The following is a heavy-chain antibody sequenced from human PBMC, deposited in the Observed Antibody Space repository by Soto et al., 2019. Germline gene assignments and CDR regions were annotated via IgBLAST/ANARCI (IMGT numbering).Heavy chain of an antibody. V-gene: IGHV3-21*01. CDR1: GFTFSSYS. Sequence: AGSLRLSCAVSGFTFSSYSMNWVRQAPGKGLEWVSSIGGSGGYIYYADSVKGRFTISRDNAKNSLYLQMNSLRAEDTAVYYCVRDGVRDGYNLLDYWGQGTLVTVSS. D-gene: IGHD5-12*01. J-gene: IGHJ4*02. CDR2: IGGSGGYI. CDR3: VRDGVRDGYNLLDY.